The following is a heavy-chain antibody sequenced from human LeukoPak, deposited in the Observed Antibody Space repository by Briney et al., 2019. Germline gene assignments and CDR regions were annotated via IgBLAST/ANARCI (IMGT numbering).Heavy chain of an antibody. CDR3: ARVSRGNSVGGDY. V-gene: IGHV4-59*01. J-gene: IGHJ4*02. D-gene: IGHD4-23*01. Sequence: SETLSLTCTVSGGSISSYYWSWIRQPPGKGLEWIRYIYNSGSTNYNPSLKSRVTISVDTSKNQFSLKLSSVTAADTAMYYCARVSRGNSVGGDYWGQGTLVTVSS. CDR1: GGSISSYY. CDR2: IYNSGST.